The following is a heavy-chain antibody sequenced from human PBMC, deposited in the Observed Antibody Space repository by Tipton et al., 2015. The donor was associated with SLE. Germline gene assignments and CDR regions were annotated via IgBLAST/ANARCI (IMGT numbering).Heavy chain of an antibody. CDR2: INHSGST. CDR3: ARQAHEGFDY. J-gene: IGHJ4*02. Sequence: LRLSCAVYGGSFSGYYWSWIRQPPGKKLEWIGEINHSGSTNYNPSLKSRVTISVDTSKNQFSLKLSSVTAADTAVYYCARQAHEGFDYWGQGTLVTVSS. CDR1: GGSFSGYY. V-gene: IGHV4-34*01.